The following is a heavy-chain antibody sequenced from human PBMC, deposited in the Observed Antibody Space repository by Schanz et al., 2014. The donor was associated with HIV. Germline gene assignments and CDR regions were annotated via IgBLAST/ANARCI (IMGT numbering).Heavy chain of an antibody. Sequence: QVQLVQSGAEVKKPGASVRVSCKASGYTFTTYYIHWVRQAPGQGLEWMGWISPNNGATNYAQKFQGRVTLTRDTSISTASMELSGLTSDDTAVYYCARDRSAAVTASDYWGQGTLVTVSS. V-gene: IGHV1-2*02. CDR1: GYTFTTYY. CDR2: ISPNNGAT. CDR3: ARDRSAAVTASDY. J-gene: IGHJ4*02. D-gene: IGHD6-13*01.